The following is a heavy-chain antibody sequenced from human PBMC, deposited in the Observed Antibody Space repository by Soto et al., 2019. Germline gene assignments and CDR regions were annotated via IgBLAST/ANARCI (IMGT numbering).Heavy chain of an antibody. CDR3: ARDRRRDGYNFAY. CDR2: INPNSGGT. CDR1: GYTFTGYY. Sequence: ASVKVSCKASGYTFTGYYMHWVRQAPGQGLEWMGWINPNSGGTNYAQKFQGRVTMTRDTSTSTAYMELSRLRSDDTAVYYCARDRRRDGYNFAYWGQGTLVTVSS. D-gene: IGHD5-12*01. J-gene: IGHJ4*02. V-gene: IGHV1-2*02.